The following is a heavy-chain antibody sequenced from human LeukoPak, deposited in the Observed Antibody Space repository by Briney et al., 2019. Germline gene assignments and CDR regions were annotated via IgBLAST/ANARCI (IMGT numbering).Heavy chain of an antibody. CDR1: GDSIRRNNNY. V-gene: IGHV4-39*01. CDR2: IYYSGTA. CDR3: ARGDPTRFDY. Sequence: SETLSLTCTVSGDSIRRNNNYWGWMRLPPGKGLEWIGNIYYSGTAYYNPSLKSRVTISVDTSQNQFSLKLNSVTAADTAVYYCARGDPTRFDYWGQGTLVTVSS. J-gene: IGHJ4*02.